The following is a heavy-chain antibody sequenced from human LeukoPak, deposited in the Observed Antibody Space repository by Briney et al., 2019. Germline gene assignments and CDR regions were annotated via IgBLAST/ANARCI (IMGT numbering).Heavy chain of an antibody. CDR3: AKSGYNRFDY. Sequence: GGSLRLSCAASGFTFSSSAMSWVRQTPGKGLEWVSTISGSDSSTHYADSVKGRFTISRDNSKNTLYLQMNSLRADDTAVYYCAKSGYNRFDYWGQGTLVTVSS. CDR2: ISGSDSST. D-gene: IGHD5-24*01. CDR1: GFTFSSSA. J-gene: IGHJ4*02. V-gene: IGHV3-23*01.